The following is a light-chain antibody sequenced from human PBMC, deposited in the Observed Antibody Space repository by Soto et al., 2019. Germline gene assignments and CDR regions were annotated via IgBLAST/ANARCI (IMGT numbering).Light chain of an antibody. Sequence: EIVLTQSPGTLSLSLGERASLSCRASQSVSSSYLAWYQQIPGQAPRLLINDASRRATGIPDRFSGSGSGTDFTLTISRLEPEDFAVYYCQQYGSSPPTLGQGTKVDIK. CDR1: QSVSSSY. J-gene: IGKJ1*01. V-gene: IGKV3-20*01. CDR2: DAS. CDR3: QQYGSSPPT.